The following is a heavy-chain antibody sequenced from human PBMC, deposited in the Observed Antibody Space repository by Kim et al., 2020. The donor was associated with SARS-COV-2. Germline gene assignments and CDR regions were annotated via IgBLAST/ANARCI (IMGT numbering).Heavy chain of an antibody. CDR2: ISAYNGNT. CDR1: GYTFTSYG. CDR3: ARDRRHCGGDCYPTDFDY. Sequence: ASVKVSCKASGYTFTSYGISWVRQAPEQGLEWMGWISAYNGNTNYAQKLQGRVTMTTDTSTSTAYMELRSLRSDDTAVYYCARDRRHCGGDCYPTDFDYWGQGTLVTVSS. V-gene: IGHV1-18*01. D-gene: IGHD2-21*02. J-gene: IGHJ4*02.